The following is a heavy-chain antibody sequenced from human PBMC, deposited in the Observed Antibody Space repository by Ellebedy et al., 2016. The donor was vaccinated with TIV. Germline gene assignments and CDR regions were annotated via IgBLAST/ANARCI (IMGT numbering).Heavy chain of an antibody. D-gene: IGHD4-17*01. J-gene: IGHJ6*02. Sequence: PGGSLRLSCAASGFTFNSYAMHWVRQAPGKGLEWVSLISYDGSNTDYADSVKGRFTISRDNSKNTVYLHMNSLRAEDTAVYYCVRDSRVTTSYTYYGLDVWGQGTTVTVSS. CDR1: GFTFNSYA. CDR2: ISYDGSNT. CDR3: VRDSRVTTSYTYYGLDV. V-gene: IGHV3-30-3*01.